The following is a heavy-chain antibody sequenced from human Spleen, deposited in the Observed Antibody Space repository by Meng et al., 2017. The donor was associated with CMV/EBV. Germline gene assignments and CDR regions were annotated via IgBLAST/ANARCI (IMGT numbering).Heavy chain of an antibody. V-gene: IGHV4-61*01. D-gene: IGHD3-22*01. Sequence: SETLSLTCTVSGGSVSSGSYCWSWIRQPPGKGLEWIGYIYYSGSTNYNPSLKSRVTISEDTSKNQFSLKLSSVTAADTAMYYCARGPDSSGYYYYYFDYWGQGTLVTISS. J-gene: IGHJ4*02. CDR2: IYYSGST. CDR3: ARGPDSSGYYYYYFDY. CDR1: GGSVSSGSYC.